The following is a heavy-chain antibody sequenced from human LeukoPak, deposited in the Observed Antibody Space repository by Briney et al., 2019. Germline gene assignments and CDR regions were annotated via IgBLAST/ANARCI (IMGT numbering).Heavy chain of an antibody. V-gene: IGHV3-7*01. CDR2: IKEDGSGK. CDR1: GFTLGTYW. CDR3: ARADHGDYGGGYMDV. Sequence: GGSLRLSCAGSGFTLGTYWMSWVREAPGKGLGWVANIKEDGSGKYYLDSVKGRFTISGDNARNSLYLQMNSLRAEDTAVYYCARADHGDYGGGYMDVWGKGTTVTVSS. D-gene: IGHD4-17*01. J-gene: IGHJ6*03.